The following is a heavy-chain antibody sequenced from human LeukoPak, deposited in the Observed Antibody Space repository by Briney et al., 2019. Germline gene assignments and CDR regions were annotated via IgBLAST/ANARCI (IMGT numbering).Heavy chain of an antibody. D-gene: IGHD2-2*01. Sequence: GASVKVSCKASGGTFSSYAISWVRQAPGQGLEWMGGIIPIFGTANYAQKFQGRVTITADESTSTAYMELSSLRSEDTAVYYCAREGRSQAVPAALYNWSDPWGQGTLVTVSS. CDR1: GGTFSSYA. J-gene: IGHJ5*02. CDR3: AREGRSQAVPAALYNWSDP. V-gene: IGHV1-69*13. CDR2: IIPIFGTA.